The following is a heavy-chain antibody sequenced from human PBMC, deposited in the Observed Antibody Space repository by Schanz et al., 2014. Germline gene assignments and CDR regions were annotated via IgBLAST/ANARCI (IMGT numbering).Heavy chain of an antibody. J-gene: IGHJ3*02. Sequence: QVQLVESGGGVVQPGRSLKLSCAASGFTFNDYAMHWVRQAPGKGLEWVAVISYEGSKKYYPDSVQGRFTISRDNSKNTLYLQMNSLRDEDTAMYYCAKRCSSTSCSHGAFDIWGQGTMVTVSS. CDR2: ISYEGSKK. V-gene: IGHV3-30*14. CDR1: GFTFNDYA. CDR3: AKRCSSTSCSHGAFDI. D-gene: IGHD2-2*01.